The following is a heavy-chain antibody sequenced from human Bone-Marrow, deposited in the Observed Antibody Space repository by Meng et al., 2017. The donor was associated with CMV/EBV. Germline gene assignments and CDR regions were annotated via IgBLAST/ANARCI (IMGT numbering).Heavy chain of an antibody. CDR3: ARGRCSSTSCYMALHSYYYYYGMDV. CDR2: MNPNSGNT. V-gene: IGHV1-8*03. J-gene: IGHJ6*02. CDR1: GYTFTSYD. Sequence: ASVKVSCKASGYTFTSYDINWVRQATGQGLEWMGWMNPNSGNTGYAQKFQGRVTITRNTSISTAYMELSSLRSEDTAVYYCARGRCSSTSCYMALHSYYYYYGMDVWGQATTVTVSS. D-gene: IGHD2-2*02.